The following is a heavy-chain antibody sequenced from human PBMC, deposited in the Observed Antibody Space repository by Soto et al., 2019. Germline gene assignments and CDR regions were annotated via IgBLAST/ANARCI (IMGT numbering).Heavy chain of an antibody. V-gene: IGHV3-23*01. D-gene: IGHD4-17*01. J-gene: IGHJ6*02. Sequence: GSLRLSCAAAGLSFSSYAMGRVRQAPGKGLEWVSAISGSGGSTYYADSVKGRFTISRDNSKNTLYLQMKSMRAEDTAVYYCAEAAVTTGYYYYGMDVWGQGTTVTGSS. CDR3: AEAAVTTGYYYYGMDV. CDR2: ISGSGGST. CDR1: GLSFSSYA.